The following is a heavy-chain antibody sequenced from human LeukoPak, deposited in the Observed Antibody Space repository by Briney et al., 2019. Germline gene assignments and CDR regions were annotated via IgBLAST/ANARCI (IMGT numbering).Heavy chain of an antibody. V-gene: IGHV1-2*02. D-gene: IGHD3-10*01. CDR2: INPNSGGT. CDR3: ARDGLIWFGELGGLDY. Sequence: AASVKVSCKASGYTFTVYYMHWVRQAPGQGLEWMGWINPNSGGTNYAQKFQGRVTMTRDTSISTAYMELSRLRSDDTAVYYCARDGLIWFGELGGLDYWGQGTLVTVSS. CDR1: GYTFTVYY. J-gene: IGHJ4*02.